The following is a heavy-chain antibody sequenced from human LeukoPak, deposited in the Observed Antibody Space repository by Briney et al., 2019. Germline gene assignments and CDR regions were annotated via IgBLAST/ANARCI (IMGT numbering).Heavy chain of an antibody. CDR1: GFTFSSYG. V-gene: IGHV3-30*02. Sequence: PGGSLRLSCAASGFTFSSYGMHWVRQAPGKGLEWVAFIRYDGSNKYYADSVKGRFTISRDNSKNTLYLQMNSLRAEDTAVYYCAKDLFLYALDYWGQGTLVTVSS. D-gene: IGHD2-21*01. J-gene: IGHJ4*02. CDR2: IRYDGSNK. CDR3: AKDLFLYALDY.